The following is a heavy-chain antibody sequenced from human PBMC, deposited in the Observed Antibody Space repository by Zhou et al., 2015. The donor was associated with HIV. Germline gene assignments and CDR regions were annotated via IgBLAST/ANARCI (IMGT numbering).Heavy chain of an antibody. CDR1: GGTFSNYA. CDR3: ARGRWELPLDS. Sequence: QVLLVQSGAEVKKPGSSVKVSCEASGGTFSNYAVSWVRQAPGQGLEWMGAIIPMFGTVRYAQKFQGRVTLTADRSTNTAYMEMRSLRSEDTAVYYCARGRWELPLDSWGQGTMVTVSS. D-gene: IGHD1-26*01. V-gene: IGHV1-69*06. CDR2: IIPMFGTV. J-gene: IGHJ4*02.